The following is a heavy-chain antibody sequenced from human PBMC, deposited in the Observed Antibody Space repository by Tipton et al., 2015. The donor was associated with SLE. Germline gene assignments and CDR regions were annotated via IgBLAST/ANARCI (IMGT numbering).Heavy chain of an antibody. V-gene: IGHV3-33*01. CDR2: IWYDGSNK. Sequence: SPRLSCAASGFTFSSYGMHWVRQAPGKGLECVAVIWYDGSNKYYADSVKGRFTISRDNSKNTLYLQMNSLRAEDTAVYYCASEGPNSGTFDIWGQGTMVTVSS. J-gene: IGHJ3*02. CDR1: GFTFSSYG. CDR3: ASEGPNSGTFDI. D-gene: IGHD6-13*01.